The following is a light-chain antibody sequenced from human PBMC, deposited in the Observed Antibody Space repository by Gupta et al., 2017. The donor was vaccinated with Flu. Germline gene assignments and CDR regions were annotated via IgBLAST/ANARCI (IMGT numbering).Light chain of an antibody. Sequence: QTVRVTCQGDSLRNEYESWYQQKPGQAPVLVTFGKNSRPSGIPDRFSASRSGDTASLTITGAQAEEEADYYCCSRDSRDDTPYVFGTGTKVTVL. CDR2: GKN. J-gene: IGLJ1*01. CDR1: SLRNEY. CDR3: CSRDSRDDTPYV. V-gene: IGLV3-19*01.